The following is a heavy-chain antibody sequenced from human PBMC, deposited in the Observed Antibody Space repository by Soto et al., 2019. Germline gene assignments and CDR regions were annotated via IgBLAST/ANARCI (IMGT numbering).Heavy chain of an antibody. CDR3: ARVPPRATMVRGVNDHAFDY. Sequence: GASVKVSFKASCYTFTSYGISWVRQAPGQGLEWMGWISAYNGNTNYAQKLQGRVTMTTDTSTSTAYMELRSLRSDDTAVYYCARVPPRATMVRGVNDHAFDYWGQGTLVTVSS. J-gene: IGHJ4*02. D-gene: IGHD3-10*01. CDR2: ISAYNGNT. V-gene: IGHV1-18*01. CDR1: CYTFTSYG.